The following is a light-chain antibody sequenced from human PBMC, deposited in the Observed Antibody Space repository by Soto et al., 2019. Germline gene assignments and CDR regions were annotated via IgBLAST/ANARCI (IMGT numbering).Light chain of an antibody. V-gene: IGKV1-33*01. J-gene: IGKJ5*01. CDR2: GAS. Sequence: IQMTQSPSSLSASVGDRVTITCRASQGIRNDLGLYQQKPGKAPKLLIYGASNLETGVPSRFSGSGSGTDFTFTISSLQAEDIGTYFCQQYDSVFTFGQGTRLEI. CDR3: QQYDSVFT. CDR1: QGIRND.